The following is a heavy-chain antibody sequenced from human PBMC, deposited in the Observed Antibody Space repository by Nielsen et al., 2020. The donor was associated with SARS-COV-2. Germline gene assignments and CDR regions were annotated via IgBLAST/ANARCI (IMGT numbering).Heavy chain of an antibody. CDR2: IDPSDSYT. CDR1: GYSFTSYW. Sequence: GSLKISCKGSGYSFTSYWISWVRQMPGKGLEWMGRIDPSDSYTNYSPSFQGHVTISADKSISTAYLQWSSLKASDTAMYYCAMSGGYCSGGSCYWMDYWGQGTLVTVSS. D-gene: IGHD2-15*01. J-gene: IGHJ4*02. CDR3: AMSGGYCSGGSCYWMDY. V-gene: IGHV5-10-1*01.